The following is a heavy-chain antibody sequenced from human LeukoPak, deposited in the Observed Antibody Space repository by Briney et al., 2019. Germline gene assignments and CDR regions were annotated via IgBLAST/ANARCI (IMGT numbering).Heavy chain of an antibody. Sequence: PGGSLRLSCAASGFTFDDYGMSWVRQAPGKGLEWVSGINWNGGSTGYADSVKGRFTISRDNAKNSLYLQMNSLRAEDTALYHCARDGLITMVRGVSNWFDPWGQGTLVTVSS. D-gene: IGHD3-10*01. CDR3: ARDGLITMVRGVSNWFDP. CDR1: GFTFDDYG. J-gene: IGHJ5*02. CDR2: INWNGGST. V-gene: IGHV3-20*01.